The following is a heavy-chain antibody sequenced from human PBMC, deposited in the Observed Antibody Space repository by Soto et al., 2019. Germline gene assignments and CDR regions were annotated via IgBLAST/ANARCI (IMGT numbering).Heavy chain of an antibody. J-gene: IGHJ4*02. D-gene: IGHD3-22*01. CDR3: AKVVVYYDSSGYYFDY. V-gene: IGHV3-23*01. CDR1: GFTFSSYA. Sequence: GGSLRLSCAVSGFTFSSYAMSWVRQAPGKGLEWVSAISGSGGSTYYADSVKGRFTISRDNSKNTLYLQMNSLRAEDTAVYYCAKVVVYYDSSGYYFDYWGQGTLVTVSS. CDR2: ISGSGGST.